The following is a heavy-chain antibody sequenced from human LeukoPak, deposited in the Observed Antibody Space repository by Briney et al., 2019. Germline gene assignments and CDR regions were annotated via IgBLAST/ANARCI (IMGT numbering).Heavy chain of an antibody. Sequence: ASVRVSCKASGYTFTSYDMYWVRQAPGQGLEWMGIINPSSGSTSYAQKFQGRVTMTRDTSTSTVYMELSSLRSEDTAVYYCASGASAGALFDYWGQGTLVTVSS. J-gene: IGHJ4*02. D-gene: IGHD6-13*01. CDR3: ASGASAGALFDY. CDR2: INPSSGST. CDR1: GYTFTSYD. V-gene: IGHV1-46*01.